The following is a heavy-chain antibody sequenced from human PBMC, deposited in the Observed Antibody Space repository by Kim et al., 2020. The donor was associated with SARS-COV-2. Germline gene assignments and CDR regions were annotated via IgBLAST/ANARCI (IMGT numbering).Heavy chain of an antibody. J-gene: IGHJ4*02. V-gene: IGHV3-48*02. Sequence: GGSLRLSCAASGFTFSSYAMTWFRQAPGKGLEWVSFISSTGSIIYYADSVEGRFTISRDNAKNSVSLQMNSLRDEDTAMYYCASRVYYIDFWGQGTLVTVSS. CDR2: ISSTGSII. CDR1: GFTFSSYA. D-gene: IGHD2-8*01. CDR3: ASRVYYIDF.